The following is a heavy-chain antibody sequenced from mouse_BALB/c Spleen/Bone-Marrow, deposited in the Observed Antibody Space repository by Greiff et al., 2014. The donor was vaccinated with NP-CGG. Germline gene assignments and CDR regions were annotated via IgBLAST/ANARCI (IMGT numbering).Heavy chain of an antibody. D-gene: IGHD4-1*01. V-gene: IGHV3-2*02. Sequence: EVKLQESGPGLVKPSQSLSLTCTVTGYSITSDYAWNWIRQFPGNKPEWMGYISYSGSTSYNPSLKSRISITRDTSKNQFFLQLNSVTTEDTATYYCARRDWDAFAYWGQGTLVTVSA. CDR1: GYSITSDYA. CDR3: ARRDWDAFAY. CDR2: ISYSGST. J-gene: IGHJ3*01.